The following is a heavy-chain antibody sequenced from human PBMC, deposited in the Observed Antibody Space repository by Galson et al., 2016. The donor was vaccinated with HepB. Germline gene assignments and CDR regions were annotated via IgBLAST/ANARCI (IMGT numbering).Heavy chain of an antibody. D-gene: IGHD3-10*01. Sequence: SVKVSCKASGYTFTSYYMHWVRQAPGQGLEWMGIINPSVGSTSYAQKFQGRVTMTRGTSPSTVYMELSSLRSEDTAVYYWSRSLGLLWFREGQDGFDVWGQRKMVTVSS. J-gene: IGHJ3*01. CDR2: INPSVGST. CDR3: SRSLGLLWFREGQDGFDV. CDR1: GYTFTSYY. V-gene: IGHV1-46*01.